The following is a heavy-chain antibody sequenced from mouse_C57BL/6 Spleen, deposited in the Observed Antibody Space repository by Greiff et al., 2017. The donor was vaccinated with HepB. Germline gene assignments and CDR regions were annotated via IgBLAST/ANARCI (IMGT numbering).Heavy chain of an antibody. CDR2: IYPGNSDT. CDR1: GYTFTSYW. V-gene: IGHV1-5*01. J-gene: IGHJ4*01. CDR3: TRGGSMVTTDAMDY. Sequence: VHVKQSGTVLARPGASVKMSCKTSGYTFTSYWMHWVKQRPGQGLEWIGAIYPGNSDTSYNQKFKGKAKLTAVTSASTAYMELSSLTNEDSAVYYCTRGGSMVTTDAMDYWGQGTSVTVSS. D-gene: IGHD2-2*01.